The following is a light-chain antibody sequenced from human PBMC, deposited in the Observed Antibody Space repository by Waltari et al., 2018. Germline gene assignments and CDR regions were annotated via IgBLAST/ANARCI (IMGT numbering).Light chain of an antibody. V-gene: IGLV2-14*03. Sequence: QSALTQPASVSGSPGQSSTISCAGLGPAIGTSDFVSWYQHHPDRAPQVIIYYVTNRPSGMSARFSASKSADTASLTISGLQAEDEGDYYCASQRPDGVVLFGGGTRVTVL. J-gene: IGLJ3*02. CDR1: GPAIGTSDF. CDR3: ASQRPDGVVL. CDR2: YVT.